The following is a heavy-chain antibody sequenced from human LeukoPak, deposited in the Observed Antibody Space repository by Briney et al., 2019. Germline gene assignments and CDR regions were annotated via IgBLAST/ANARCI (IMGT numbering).Heavy chain of an antibody. Sequence: ASVKVSRKASGYTFTGYNMQWLRQAPGQGLEWMGWINPNSGGTNYAQKFQGRVTMTRDTSISTAYMELSRLRSDDTAVYYCARDGHFDCWGQGTLVTVSS. CDR3: ARDGHFDC. CDR2: INPNSGGT. CDR1: GYTFTGYN. J-gene: IGHJ4*02. V-gene: IGHV1-2*02.